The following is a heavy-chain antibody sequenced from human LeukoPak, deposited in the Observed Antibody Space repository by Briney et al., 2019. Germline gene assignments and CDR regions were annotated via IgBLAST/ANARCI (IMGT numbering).Heavy chain of an antibody. CDR2: IKQDGSEK. D-gene: IGHD3-10*01. CDR3: ARGEVILRFGELPK. Sequence: GGSLRLSCAASGFTFSSYWMSWVRQAPGKGLEWVANIKQDGSEKYYVDSVKGRFTISRDNAKNSLYLQMNSLRAEDTAVYYCARGEVILRFGELPKWGQGTLVTVSS. V-gene: IGHV3-7*01. CDR1: GFTFSSYW. J-gene: IGHJ4*02.